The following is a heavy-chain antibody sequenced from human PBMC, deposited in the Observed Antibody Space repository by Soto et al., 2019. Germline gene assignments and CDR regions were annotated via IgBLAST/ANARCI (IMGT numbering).Heavy chain of an antibody. V-gene: IGHV1-69*01. CDR1: GATFSGSA. J-gene: IGHJ4*02. CDR2: ITPTLGTT. CDR3: ARGFTTGATMEGFDY. D-gene: IGHD1-1*01. Sequence: QVQPVQSGAEVKRPGSSVKVSCKASGATFSGSAFSWVRQAPGQGLEWMGGITPTLGTTNYAQHLQGRVTITADESTGTSFMERTSLTSAYTAVYYCARGFTTGATMEGFDYWGQGTLVTVSS.